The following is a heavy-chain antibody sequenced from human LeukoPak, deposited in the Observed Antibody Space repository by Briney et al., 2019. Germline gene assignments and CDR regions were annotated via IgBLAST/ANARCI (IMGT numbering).Heavy chain of an antibody. CDR2: IYYSGST. D-gene: IGHD2-15*01. Sequence: SETLSLTCTVSGGSLSSYYWSWIRQPPGKGLEWIGYIYYSGSTNYNPSLKSRVTISVDTSKNQFSLKLSSVTAADTAEYYCARVVACSGGSCYHWNWFDPWGQGTLVTVSS. CDR3: ARVVACSGGSCYHWNWFDP. V-gene: IGHV4-59*01. CDR1: GGSLSSYY. J-gene: IGHJ5*02.